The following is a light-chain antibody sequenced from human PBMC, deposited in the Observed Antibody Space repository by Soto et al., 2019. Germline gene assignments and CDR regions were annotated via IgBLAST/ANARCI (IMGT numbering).Light chain of an antibody. CDR1: QSVSSD. CDR2: GAS. J-gene: IGKJ1*01. CDR3: QQYDNWPWK. Sequence: EIVMTQSPGTLSVSPVEIVKLYFMASQSVSSDLAWYQQKPGQAPRLLIYGASRRATSFPARFSGSGSGTDFTLTISSLQSEDFAVYYCQQYDNWPWKCGQGTKGDI. V-gene: IGKV3-15*01.